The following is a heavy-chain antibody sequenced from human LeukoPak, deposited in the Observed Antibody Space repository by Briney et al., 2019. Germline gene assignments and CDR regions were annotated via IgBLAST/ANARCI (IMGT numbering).Heavy chain of an antibody. V-gene: IGHV4-61*02. CDR2: IYTSGST. Sequence: SQTLSLTCTVSGGSISSGSYYWSWIRQPAGKGLEWIGRIYTSGSTNYNPSLKSRVTMSVDTSKNQFSLKLSSVTAADTAVYYCAREPPPRGAPLDYWGQGTLVTVSS. CDR1: GGSISSGSYY. J-gene: IGHJ4*02. CDR3: AREPPPRGAPLDY.